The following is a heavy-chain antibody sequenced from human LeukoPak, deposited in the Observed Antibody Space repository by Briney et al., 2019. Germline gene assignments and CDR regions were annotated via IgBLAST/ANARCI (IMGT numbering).Heavy chain of an antibody. V-gene: IGHV1-18*01. Sequence: APVKVSCKASGYTSSSYGISWLRQAPGQGLEWMGWISAYNGNTNYAQKFQGRVTMTTDTSTSTLYMEVRSLRSDDTAVYYCARDHGHKSVDYWGQGTLVTVSS. CDR1: GYTSSSYG. J-gene: IGHJ4*02. CDR3: ARDHGHKSVDY. D-gene: IGHD2-21*01. CDR2: ISAYNGNT.